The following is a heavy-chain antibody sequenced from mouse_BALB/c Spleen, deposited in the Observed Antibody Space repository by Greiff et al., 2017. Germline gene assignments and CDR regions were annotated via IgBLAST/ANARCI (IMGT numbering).Heavy chain of an antibody. Sequence: VQLQQSGPQLVRPGASVKISCKASGYSFTSYWMHWVKQRPGQGLEWIGMIDPSDSETRLNQKFKDKATLTVDKSSSTAYMQLSSPTSEDSAVYYCARGGYDGDSFAYWGQGTPVTVSA. CDR2: IDPSDSET. CDR1: GYSFTSYW. D-gene: IGHD2-2*01. CDR3: ARGGYDGDSFAY. J-gene: IGHJ3*01. V-gene: IGHV1S127*01.